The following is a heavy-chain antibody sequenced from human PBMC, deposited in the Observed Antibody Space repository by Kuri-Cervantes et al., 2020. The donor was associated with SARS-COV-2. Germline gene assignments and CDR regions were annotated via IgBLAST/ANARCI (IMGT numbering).Heavy chain of an antibody. CDR1: GFTFSSYA. V-gene: IGHV3-30*01. CDR3: ARDGDTMIVPNQDSAFDY. CDR2: ISHDGTNK. D-gene: IGHD3-22*01. Sequence: GGSLRLSCAASGFTFSSYAMHWVRQAPGKGLEWVAVISHDGTNKYYADSVKGRFTISRDNSKNTLYLQMNSLRAEDTAVYYCARDGDTMIVPNQDSAFDYWGQGTLVTVSS. J-gene: IGHJ4*02.